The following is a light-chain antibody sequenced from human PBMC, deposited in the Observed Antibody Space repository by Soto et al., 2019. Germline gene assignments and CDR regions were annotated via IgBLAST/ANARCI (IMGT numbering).Light chain of an antibody. V-gene: IGKV3-20*01. CDR2: GAS. CDR3: QQYGSSPLT. Sequence: EIVLTQFPCTLSLSPGKRATLSCRASQSISSSYLAWYQQRPGQAPRLLIYGASSRATGIPDRFSGSGSGTEFTLTISRLEPEDFAVYYCQQYGSSPLTFGGGTKVDIK. CDR1: QSISSSY. J-gene: IGKJ4*01.